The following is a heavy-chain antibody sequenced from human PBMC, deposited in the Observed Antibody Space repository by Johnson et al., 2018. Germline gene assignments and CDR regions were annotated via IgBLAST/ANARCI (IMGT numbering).Heavy chain of an antibody. J-gene: IGHJ3*02. CDR3: ARDGTGWSSPGAVEI. CDR1: GFTFSSYA. V-gene: IGHV3-30-3*01. Sequence: QVQLVQSGGGVVQPGRSLRLSCAASGFTFSSYAMHWVRQAPGKGLEWVAVISYDGSNKYYADSVKGRFTISRDNSKNKLCLKMYSGRAEDTAVYYWARDGTGWSSPGAVEIWGKGTMVAVSS. CDR2: ISYDGSNK. D-gene: IGHD1-26*01.